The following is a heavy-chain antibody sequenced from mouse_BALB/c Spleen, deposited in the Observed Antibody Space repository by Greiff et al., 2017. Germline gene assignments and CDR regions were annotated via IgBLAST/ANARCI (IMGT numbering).Heavy chain of an antibody. D-gene: IGHD2-1*01. Sequence: EVQLQESGPGLVKPSQSLSLTCTVTGYSITSDYAWNWIRQFPGNKLEWMGYISYSGSTSYNPSLKSRISITRDTSKNQFFLQLNSVTTEDTATYYCARQGRYGNFADYWGQGTTLTVSS. CDR2: ISYSGST. J-gene: IGHJ2*01. V-gene: IGHV3-2*02. CDR1: GYSITSDYA. CDR3: ARQGRYGNFADY.